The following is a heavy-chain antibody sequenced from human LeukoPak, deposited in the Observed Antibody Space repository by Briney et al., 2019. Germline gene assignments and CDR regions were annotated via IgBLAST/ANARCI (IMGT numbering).Heavy chain of an antibody. J-gene: IGHJ4*02. CDR1: GFTFSSYG. CDR3: AKDQGGPFDY. V-gene: IGHV3-30*18. Sequence: GRSLRLSCAASGFTFSSYGMHWVRQAPGKGLEWVAVISYDGSNKYYADSVKGRFTISRDNSKNTLYLQMNSLRAEDTAVYYCAKDQGGPFDYWGQGTLVTVSS. CDR2: ISYDGSNK.